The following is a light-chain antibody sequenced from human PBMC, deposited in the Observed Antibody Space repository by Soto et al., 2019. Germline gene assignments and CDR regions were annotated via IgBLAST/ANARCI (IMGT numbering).Light chain of an antibody. J-gene: IGKJ2*01. CDR2: GAT. CDR1: QRVSSN. Sequence: EIVMTQSPATLSVSPGERATLSCRASQRVSSNLAWYQQKPGQAPRLLIYGATTRATGIPARFSGSGYGTEFTLSISSLQSEDFAVYYCQHYNTFGQGTKLEIK. V-gene: IGKV3D-15*01. CDR3: QHYNT.